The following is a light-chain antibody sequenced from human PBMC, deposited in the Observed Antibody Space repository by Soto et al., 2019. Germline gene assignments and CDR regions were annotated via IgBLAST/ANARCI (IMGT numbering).Light chain of an antibody. CDR1: SSDVGSYNL. J-gene: IGLJ2*01. CDR3: CSYAGSSTLYVV. V-gene: IGLV2-23*01. Sequence: QSVLTQPASVSGSPGQSITISCTGTSSDVGSYNLVSWYQQHPGKAPKLMIYEGSKRPSGVSNRFSGSKSGNTASLTISGLQAEDEADYSCCSYAGSSTLYVVFGGGTKVPVL. CDR2: EGS.